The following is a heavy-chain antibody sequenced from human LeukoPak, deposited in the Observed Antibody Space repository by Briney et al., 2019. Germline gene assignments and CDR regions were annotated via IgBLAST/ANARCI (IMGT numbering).Heavy chain of an antibody. J-gene: IGHJ4*02. D-gene: IGHD2-15*01. CDR1: GGSISSYY. CDR3: ARDAWSGDYHDY. Sequence: ASETLSLTCTVSGGSISSYYWSWIRQPPGKGLEWIGYIYYSGSTNYNPSLKSRVTISVDTSKNQFSLKLSSVTAADTAVYYCARDAWSGDYHDYWGQGTLVTVSS. CDR2: IYYSGST. V-gene: IGHV4-59*01.